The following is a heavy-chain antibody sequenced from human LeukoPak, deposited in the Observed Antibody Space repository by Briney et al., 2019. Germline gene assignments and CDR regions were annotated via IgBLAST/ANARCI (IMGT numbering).Heavy chain of an antibody. Sequence: GGSLRLSCAACGFTFSNRAMGWVRQPAGRGLEWVSAISSGGGSTYYADSVKGRFTISRDNSKNTRYLQMNSLSAEDMAVYYCAKEPYSGSQLLDYWGQGTLVTVSS. CDR3: AKEPYSGSQLLDY. CDR2: ISSGGGST. CDR1: GFTFSNRA. V-gene: IGHV3-23*01. D-gene: IGHD1-26*01. J-gene: IGHJ4*02.